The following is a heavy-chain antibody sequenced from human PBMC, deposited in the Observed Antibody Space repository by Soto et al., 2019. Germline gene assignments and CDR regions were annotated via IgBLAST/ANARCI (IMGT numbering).Heavy chain of an antibody. J-gene: IGHJ5*02. D-gene: IGHD6-13*01. V-gene: IGHV4-34*01. CDR3: ARGPSRRSHSWSVLYQGFDP. CDR2: INHSGST. CDR1: GGSFSGYY. Sequence: QVQLQQWGAGLLKPSETLSLTCAVYGGSFSGYYWSWIRQPPGKGLEWIGEINHSGSTNYNPSLKSRVTLSVDTSKNQFSLKLRSVTAADTAVYYCARGPSRRSHSWSVLYQGFDPWGQGTLVTVSS.